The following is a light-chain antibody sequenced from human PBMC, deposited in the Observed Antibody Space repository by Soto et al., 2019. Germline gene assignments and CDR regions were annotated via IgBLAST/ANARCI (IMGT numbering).Light chain of an antibody. V-gene: IGKV3-20*01. J-gene: IGKJ2*01. CDR2: GTG. Sequence: EIVLTQSPGTLSLSPGERATLSCRASESVSDNYLAWYQQRSGQAPRLLMFGTGSRATGIPDRFSGTGSGTDFTLIINRLEPEDFAVYYCQQYSSTPHTFGQGTKVDIK. CDR1: ESVSDNY. CDR3: QQYSSTPHT.